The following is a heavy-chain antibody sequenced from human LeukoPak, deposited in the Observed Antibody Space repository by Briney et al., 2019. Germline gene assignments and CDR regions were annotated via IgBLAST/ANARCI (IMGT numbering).Heavy chain of an antibody. J-gene: IGHJ4*02. Sequence: GGSLRLSCAASGFTFTSYGLHWVRQTPGKGLEWVAFIRYDGSNQYYADSVMGRFTISRDNSKNTLYLQMNSLRAEDTTVYYCAKDSLTGSGPYYFDYWGQGTLVTVSS. V-gene: IGHV3-30*02. CDR2: IRYDGSNQ. CDR3: AKDSLTGSGPYYFDY. CDR1: GFTFTSYG. D-gene: IGHD3-9*01.